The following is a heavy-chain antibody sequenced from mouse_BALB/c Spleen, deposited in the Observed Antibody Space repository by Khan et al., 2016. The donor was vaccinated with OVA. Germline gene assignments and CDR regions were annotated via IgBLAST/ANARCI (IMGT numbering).Heavy chain of an antibody. Sequence: QVQLKESGPGLVQPSQSLSITCTVSGFSLTTYGVHWVRQSPGKGLEWLGLIWSGGNTDYNAAFISRLSISKDNSKSQVFFKMNSLQADDTAIYYCARYSYRYALTYWGQGTLVTVSA. D-gene: IGHD2-14*01. CDR1: GFSLTTYG. CDR2: IWSGGNT. CDR3: ARYSYRYALTY. V-gene: IGHV2-4-1*01. J-gene: IGHJ3*01.